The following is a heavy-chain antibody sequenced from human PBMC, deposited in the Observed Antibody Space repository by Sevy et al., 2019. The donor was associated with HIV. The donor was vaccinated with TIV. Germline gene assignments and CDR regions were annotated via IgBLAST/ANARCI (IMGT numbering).Heavy chain of an antibody. Sequence: GGSLRLSCAASGFTFSSYWMSWVRQAPGKGLEWVANIKQDGSEKYYVDSVKGRFTISRDNAMNSLYLQMNSLRAEDTAVYYCARVGRRQWLVLGRNYFDYWGQRTLVTVSS. CDR3: ARVGRRQWLVLGRNYFDY. J-gene: IGHJ4*02. V-gene: IGHV3-7*01. CDR1: GFTFSSYW. CDR2: IKQDGSEK. D-gene: IGHD6-19*01.